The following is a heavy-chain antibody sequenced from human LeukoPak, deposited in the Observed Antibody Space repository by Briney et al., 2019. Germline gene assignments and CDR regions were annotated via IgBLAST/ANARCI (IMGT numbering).Heavy chain of an antibody. J-gene: IGHJ4*02. CDR3: ARGPYYGSGSTYYFDY. CDR1: GYTFTSYD. CDR2: MNPNSGNT. V-gene: IGHV1-8*01. Sequence: ASVKVSCKASGYTFTSYDINWVRQATGQGLEWMGWMNPNSGNTGYAQKFQGRVTMTRSTSISTAYMELSSLRSEDTAVYYCARGPYYGSGSTYYFDYWGQGTLVTVSS. D-gene: IGHD3-10*01.